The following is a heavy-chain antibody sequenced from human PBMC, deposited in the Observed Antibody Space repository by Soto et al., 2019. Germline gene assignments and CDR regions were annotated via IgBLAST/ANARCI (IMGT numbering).Heavy chain of an antibody. Sequence: GGSLRLSCAASGFTFSSYDMHWVRQATGKGLEWVSAIGTAGDTYYPGSVKGRFTISRENAKNSLYLQMNSLRAEDTAVYYCAREGVLDDAFDIWGQGTMVTVSS. CDR1: GFTFSSYD. D-gene: IGHD1-1*01. CDR3: AREGVLDDAFDI. V-gene: IGHV3-13*01. CDR2: IGTAGDT. J-gene: IGHJ3*02.